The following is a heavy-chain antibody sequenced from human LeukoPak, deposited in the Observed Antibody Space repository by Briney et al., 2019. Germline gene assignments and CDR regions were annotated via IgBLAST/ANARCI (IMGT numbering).Heavy chain of an antibody. D-gene: IGHD3-22*01. CDR3: ARAPTPHYYDSSGYYLKD. V-gene: IGHV1-18*01. CDR2: ISAYNGNT. CDR1: GYTFTSYG. J-gene: IGHJ4*02. Sequence: ASVKVSCKASGYTFTSYGISWVRQAPGQGLEWIGWISAYNGNTNYAQKPQGRVTMTTDTSTSTAYMELRSLRSDDTAVYYCARAPTPHYYDSSGYYLKDWGQGTLVTVSS.